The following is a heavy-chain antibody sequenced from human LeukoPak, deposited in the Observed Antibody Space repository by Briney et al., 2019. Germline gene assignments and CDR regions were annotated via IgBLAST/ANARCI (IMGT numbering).Heavy chain of an antibody. J-gene: IGHJ5*02. V-gene: IGHV4-34*01. CDR3: ARHAVVRFIVVVPAVDWFDP. Sequence: SETLSLTCAVYGGSFSGYYWSWIRQPPGKGLEWVGEINHSGSTNYNPSLKSRVTISVDTSKNQFSLKLSSVTAADTAVYYCARHAVVRFIVVVPAVDWFDPWGQGTLVTVSS. CDR2: INHSGST. D-gene: IGHD2-2*01. CDR1: GGSFSGYY.